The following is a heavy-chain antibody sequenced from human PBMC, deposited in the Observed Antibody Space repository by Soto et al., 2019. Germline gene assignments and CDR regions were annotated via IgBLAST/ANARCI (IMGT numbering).Heavy chain of an antibody. CDR1: GGSISSYY. V-gene: IGHV4-59*01. J-gene: IGHJ5*02. D-gene: IGHD6-6*01. CDR3: ARHGGSSVDGWFDP. Sequence: SETLSLTCTVSGGSISSYYWSWIRQPPGKGLEWIGYIHYSGSTNYNPSLKSRVTISVDTSKNQFSLKLSSVTAADTAMYYCARHGGSSVDGWFDPWGQGTLVTVSS. CDR2: IHYSGST.